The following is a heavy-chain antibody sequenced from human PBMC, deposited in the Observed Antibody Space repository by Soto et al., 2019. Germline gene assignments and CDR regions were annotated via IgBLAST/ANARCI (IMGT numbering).Heavy chain of an antibody. CDR2: TRNKANSYTT. CDR3: VRSVGATVDY. Sequence: EVQLVESGGGLVQPGESLRLSCAASGFTFSSYGMNWVRQAPGKGLEWVGRTRNKANSYTTEYAASVKGRFTISREDSKNSLYLQMNSLKTEDTAVYYCVRSVGATVDYWGQGTLVTVSS. V-gene: IGHV3-72*01. D-gene: IGHD1-26*01. J-gene: IGHJ4*02. CDR1: GFTFSSYG.